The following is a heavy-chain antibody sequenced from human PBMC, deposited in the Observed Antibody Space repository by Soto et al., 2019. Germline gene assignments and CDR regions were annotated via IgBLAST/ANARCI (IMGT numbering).Heavy chain of an antibody. CDR1: GGSISSYY. CDR3: GRGPVCQVLSIAARYYYLGMEV. D-gene: IGHD6-6*01. J-gene: IGHJ6*02. Sequence: QVQLQESGPGLVKPSETLSLTCTVSGGSISSYYWSWIRQPPGKGLEWIGYIYYSGSTNYNPSLKRRVLQSVHKYKNQFSLKLSPVPAADKAVYYCGRGPVCQVLSIAARYYYLGMEVWGQGTTVTGSS. CDR2: IYYSGST. V-gene: IGHV4-59*01.